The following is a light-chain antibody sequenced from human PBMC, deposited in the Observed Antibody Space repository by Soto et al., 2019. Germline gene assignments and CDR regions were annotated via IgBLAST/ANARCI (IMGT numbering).Light chain of an antibody. Sequence: KVMTQSPATLSVSPGERAIPSCRASQSVSSNLAWYQQNPGQAPRLLIYGAPRGARVTPARFSGSVSRTDFTLTISSLEPEYFAVYYCLHRNNWAWTFG. V-gene: IGKV3D-15*01. J-gene: IGKJ1*01. CDR1: QSVSSN. CDR2: GAP. CDR3: LHRNNWAWT.